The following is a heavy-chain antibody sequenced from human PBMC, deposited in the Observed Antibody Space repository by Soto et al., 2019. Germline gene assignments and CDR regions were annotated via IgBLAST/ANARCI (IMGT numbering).Heavy chain of an antibody. CDR2: IWHDGNNK. V-gene: IGHV3-33*01. D-gene: IGHD1-26*01. J-gene: IGHJ6*02. CDR1: GFTFSNYG. Sequence: QVQLVESGGGVVQPGRSLRLSCAAAGFTFSNYGMHWVRQAPGKGLEWVAIIWHDGNNKYYADSVRGRFIISRENSKNRLYLKMKSLRAEDTAVYYCASDLVGASDSYGLDVWGQGTPVTVSS. CDR3: ASDLVGASDSYGLDV.